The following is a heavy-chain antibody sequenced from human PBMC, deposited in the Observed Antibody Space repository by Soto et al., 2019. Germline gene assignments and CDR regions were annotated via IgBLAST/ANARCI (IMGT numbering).Heavy chain of an antibody. CDR3: ARATTTVTTRPTLGY. V-gene: IGHV3-74*01. J-gene: IGHJ4*02. D-gene: IGHD4-17*01. Sequence: EVQLVESGGGLIQPGGSLRLSCAASGFTFSSYWMHWVRQTPGKGLVWVSRIDREGSDTAYADSVKGRFTISRDNAQNTLYLQMNSLRAEDTAVYYCARATTTVTTRPTLGYWGQGTLVTVSS. CDR1: GFTFSSYW. CDR2: IDREGSDT.